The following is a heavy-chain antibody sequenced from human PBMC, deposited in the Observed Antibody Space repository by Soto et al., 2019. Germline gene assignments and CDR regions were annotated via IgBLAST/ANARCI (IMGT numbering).Heavy chain of an antibody. CDR1: GFTFSHYE. CDR2: ISTSGSTI. Sequence: GGSLRLSCAASGFTFSHYEMTWVRQAPGKGLEWVSYISTSGSTIYYADSVKGRFTISRDNAKNSLFLQMNSLRAEDTAVYYCARENSPAGLDVWGKGTTVNVSA. V-gene: IGHV3-48*03. D-gene: IGHD6-13*01. CDR3: ARENSPAGLDV. J-gene: IGHJ6*04.